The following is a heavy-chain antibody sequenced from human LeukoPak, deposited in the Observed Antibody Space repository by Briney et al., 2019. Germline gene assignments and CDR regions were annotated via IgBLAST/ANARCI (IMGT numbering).Heavy chain of an antibody. D-gene: IGHD3-16*01. CDR2: LFKDDVT. J-gene: IGHJ5*01. V-gene: IGHV3-66*01. CDR1: GVTVRSSY. Sequence: GGSLRLSCTASGVTVRSSYMSWVHQVQGKGLEWVSFLFKDDVTYHADSVKGRFAISRDTSKNMLYLQMNNLRAEDTAVYYCARDGGFGGPGGDNWFDSWGQGTLVTVSS. CDR3: ARDGGFGGPGGDNWFDS.